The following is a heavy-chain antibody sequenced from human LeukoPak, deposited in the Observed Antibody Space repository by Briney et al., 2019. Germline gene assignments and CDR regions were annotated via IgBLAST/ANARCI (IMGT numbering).Heavy chain of an antibody. V-gene: IGHV3-48*01. D-gene: IGHD4-17*01. CDR2: ISSSTSTI. CDR3: AGAPTGDYGDYVGAFDI. J-gene: IGHJ3*02. CDR1: GFTFSSYG. Sequence: PGGSLRLSCAASGFTFSSYGMNWVRQAPGKGLEWLSYISSSTSTIYYADSVKGRFTISRDNAKNSLYLQMNSLRAEDTAVYYCAGAPTGDYGDYVGAFDIWGQGTMVTVSS.